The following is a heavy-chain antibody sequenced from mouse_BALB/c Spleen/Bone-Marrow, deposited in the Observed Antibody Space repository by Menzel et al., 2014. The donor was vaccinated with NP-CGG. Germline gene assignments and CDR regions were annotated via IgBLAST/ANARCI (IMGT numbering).Heavy chain of an antibody. CDR3: ASTITTVVAEDAMDY. CDR2: ISSSGSYT. J-gene: IGHJ4*01. D-gene: IGHD1-1*01. Sequence: EVKLMESGGDLVKPGGSLKLSCAASGFTFSSYGMSWVRQTPDKRLEWVATISSSGSYTYYPDSVKGRFTISRDNAKNTLYLQMSSLKSEDTAMYYCASTITTVVAEDAMDYWGQGTSVTVSS. CDR1: GFTFSSYG. V-gene: IGHV5-6*01.